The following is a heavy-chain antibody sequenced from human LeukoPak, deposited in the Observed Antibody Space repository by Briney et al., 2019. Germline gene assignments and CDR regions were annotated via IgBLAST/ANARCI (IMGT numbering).Heavy chain of an antibody. CDR1: GFTFSSYS. J-gene: IGHJ4*02. CDR3: ASVRWNYGSGSLLNFDY. Sequence: GGSLRLSCAASGFTFSSYSMNWVRQAPGKALEWVSSISSSSSYTYYADSVKGRFTISRDNAKNSLYLQMNSLRAEDTAVYYCASVRWNYGSGSLLNFDYWGQGPLVTVSS. CDR2: ISSSSSYT. V-gene: IGHV3-21*01. D-gene: IGHD3-10*01.